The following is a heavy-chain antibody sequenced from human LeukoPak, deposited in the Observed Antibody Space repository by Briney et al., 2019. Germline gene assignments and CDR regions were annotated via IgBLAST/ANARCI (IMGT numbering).Heavy chain of an antibody. CDR3: AKDRLSIFAPIDY. CDR1: GFTFSSYA. Sequence: GGSLRLSCAASGFTFSSYAMSWVRQAPGKGLEWVSAISGSGGSTYYADSVKGRFTISRGNSKNTLYLQMNSLRAEDTAVYYCAKDRLSIFAPIDYWGQGTLVTVSS. J-gene: IGHJ4*02. V-gene: IGHV3-23*01. D-gene: IGHD3-3*01. CDR2: ISGSGGST.